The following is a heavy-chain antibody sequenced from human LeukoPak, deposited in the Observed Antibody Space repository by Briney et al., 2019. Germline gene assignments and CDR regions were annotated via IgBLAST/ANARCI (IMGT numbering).Heavy chain of an antibody. Sequence: GGSLRLSCTVSGPSFEAYAMHWVRQGPGKGLEWVSGFSLDTDRIGYADSVKGRFTISRDKAKNSLYLEMNSVRVEDTALYYCTKDITAGGADVWGQGTTVTVS. D-gene: IGHD2-21*02. CDR2: FSLDTDRI. CDR1: GPSFEAYA. V-gene: IGHV3-9*01. CDR3: TKDITAGGADV. J-gene: IGHJ6*02.